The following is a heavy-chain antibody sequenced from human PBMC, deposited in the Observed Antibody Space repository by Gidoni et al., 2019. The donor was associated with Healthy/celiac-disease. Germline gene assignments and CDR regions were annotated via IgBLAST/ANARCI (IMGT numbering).Heavy chain of an antibody. J-gene: IGHJ4*02. D-gene: IGHD4-17*01. V-gene: IGHV4-31*03. CDR2: IDSSGST. CDR1: GGSISSGGYY. CDR3: ATSATPVSPFDY. Sequence: QVQLQESGPGLVKPSQTLSLTCTVSGGSISSGGYYWSWIRHHPGKGLEWIGYIDSSGSTYYNPSLKSRVTISVDTSKNQFSLKLSSVTAADTAVYYWATSATPVSPFDYWGQGTLVTVSS.